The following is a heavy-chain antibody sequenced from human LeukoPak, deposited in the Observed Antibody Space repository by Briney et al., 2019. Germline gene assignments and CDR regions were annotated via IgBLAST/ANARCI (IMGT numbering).Heavy chain of an antibody. Sequence: ASAKVSCKASGYTFTSYAMHWVRQAPGQRLEWMGWINAGNGNTKYSQKFQGRVTITRDTSASTAYMELSSLRSEDTAVYYRARGDGYYDSSGYYQYYFDYWGQGTLVTVSS. D-gene: IGHD3-22*01. CDR3: ARGDGYYDSSGYYQYYFDY. CDR1: GYTFTSYA. J-gene: IGHJ4*02. CDR2: INAGNGNT. V-gene: IGHV1-3*01.